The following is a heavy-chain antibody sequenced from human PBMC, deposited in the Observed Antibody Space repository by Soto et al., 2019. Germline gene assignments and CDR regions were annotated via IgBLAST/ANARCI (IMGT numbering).Heavy chain of an antibody. D-gene: IGHD2-15*01. V-gene: IGHV3-23*01. CDR3: AKDLSLNGGNTNGYFDY. CDR2: ISGGGETT. CDR1: GFTFSSYA. J-gene: IGHJ4*02. Sequence: RRLSCAASGFTFSSYAMSWVRQAPGTGLECVSVISGGGETTYYADSVKGRFTISRDNSKNTLYLQMSSLRAEDTALYYCAKDLSLNGGNTNGYFDYWGQGTRVTVSS.